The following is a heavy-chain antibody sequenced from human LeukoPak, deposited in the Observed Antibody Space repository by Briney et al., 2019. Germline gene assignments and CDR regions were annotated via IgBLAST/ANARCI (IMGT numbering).Heavy chain of an antibody. CDR2: IYPGDSDT. Sequence: GASLKISCKGSGYSFTSYWIGWVRQLPGKGLELMGIIYPGDSDTRYSTSFQGQVTISADKSISTAYLQWSSLKASDTAMYYCARSSETALRYCSGGSCYSGFDPWGQGTLVTVSS. CDR1: GYSFTSYW. J-gene: IGHJ5*02. D-gene: IGHD2-15*01. V-gene: IGHV5-51*01. CDR3: ARSSETALRYCSGGSCYSGFDP.